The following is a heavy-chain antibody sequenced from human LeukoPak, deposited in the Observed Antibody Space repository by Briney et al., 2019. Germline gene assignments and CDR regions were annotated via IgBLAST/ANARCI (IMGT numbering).Heavy chain of an antibody. J-gene: IGHJ4*02. CDR3: ARDGIRDDFWSLFDD. CDR1: GYTLTRYF. Sequence: GASVKVSCKASGYTLTRYFIHWVRQAPGQGLEWMGIINPNGGSTSYPQKFQGRVTMTRNTSTSTAYMELRSLKSDDTAVYYCARDGIRDDFWSLFDDWGQGTLVTVAS. V-gene: IGHV1-46*01. D-gene: IGHD3-3*01. CDR2: INPNGGST.